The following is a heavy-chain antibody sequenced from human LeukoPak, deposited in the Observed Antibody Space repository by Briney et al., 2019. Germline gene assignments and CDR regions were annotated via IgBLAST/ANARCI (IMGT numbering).Heavy chain of an antibody. Sequence: PGGSLRLSCAASGFSFSTYAMTWVRQAPGKGLEWVSGISGNGGGTYYAGCVKGRFTISRDNSKNTLSLQMNTLRAEDTALYYCAKGHSRAGIITNFDYWGQGTLVTVSS. D-gene: IGHD1-14*01. CDR1: GFSFSTYA. CDR3: AKGHSRAGIITNFDY. CDR2: ISGNGGGT. J-gene: IGHJ4*02. V-gene: IGHV3-23*01.